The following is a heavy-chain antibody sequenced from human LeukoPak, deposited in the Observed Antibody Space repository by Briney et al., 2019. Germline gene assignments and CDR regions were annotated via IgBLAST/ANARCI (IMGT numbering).Heavy chain of an antibody. Sequence: GRSLRLSCAASGFTFSSYAMHWVRQAPGKGLEWVAVISYDGSNKYYADSVKGRFTISRDNSKNTLYLRMNSLRAEDTAVYYCARDFSGGSYDIWGQGTMVTVSS. CDR1: GFTFSSYA. CDR3: ARDFSGGSYDI. D-gene: IGHD1-26*01. J-gene: IGHJ3*02. V-gene: IGHV3-30-3*01. CDR2: ISYDGSNK.